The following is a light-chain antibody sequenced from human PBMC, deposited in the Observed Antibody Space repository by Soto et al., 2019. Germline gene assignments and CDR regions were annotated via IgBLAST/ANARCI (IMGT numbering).Light chain of an antibody. CDR2: GAS. CDR3: QQSTNWPYT. J-gene: IGKJ2*01. V-gene: IGKV3-15*01. Sequence: EIVMTQSPATLSVSPGERASLSCRASQSVGSNLAWYQQTAGQAPSLLIYGASTRATGIPASLSGSESGTEFTLTISSWQSEDSAVYSCQQSTNWPYTFGEGTKLQI. CDR1: QSVGSN.